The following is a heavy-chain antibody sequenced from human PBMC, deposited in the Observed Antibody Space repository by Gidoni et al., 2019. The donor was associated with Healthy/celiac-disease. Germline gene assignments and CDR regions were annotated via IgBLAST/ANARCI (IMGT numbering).Heavy chain of an antibody. D-gene: IGHD4-17*01. V-gene: IGHV3-33*01. J-gene: IGHJ4*02. Sequence: AASGFTFSSYGMHWVRQAPGKGLEWVAVIWYDGSNKYYADSVKGRFTISRDNSKNTLYLQMNSLRAEDTAVYYCERDGDPYGDPIIDYWGQGTLVTVSS. CDR3: ERDGDPYGDPIIDY. CDR1: GFTFSSYG. CDR2: IWYDGSNK.